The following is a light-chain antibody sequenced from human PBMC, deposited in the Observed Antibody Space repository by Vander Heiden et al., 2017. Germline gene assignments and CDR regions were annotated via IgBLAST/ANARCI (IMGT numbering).Light chain of an antibody. Sequence: DIQMTQSPSSLSASVGDRVTITCRASQSISSYLNWYQQKPGKAPKLLIYAASSLQSGVPSRFSGSGSGPDFTLTISSLQPEDFATYYCQQSDSTPPYTFGQGTKLEIK. V-gene: IGKV1-39*01. CDR3: QQSDSTPPYT. CDR1: QSISSY. J-gene: IGKJ2*01. CDR2: AAS.